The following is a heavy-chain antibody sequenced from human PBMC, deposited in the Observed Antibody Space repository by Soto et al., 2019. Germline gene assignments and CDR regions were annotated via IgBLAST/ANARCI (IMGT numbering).Heavy chain of an antibody. D-gene: IGHD6-19*01. CDR1: GFSLSSYW. V-gene: IGHV3-74*01. J-gene: IGHJ4*02. CDR2: IQSDGIST. Sequence: EVQLVESGGGSVQPGGSLRLSCAVSGFSLSSYWMHWVRQAPGKGLVWVSRIQSDGISTNYADSVKGRFTISRDNAKNTLYLQMDSLRVEDTAVYYCAREKAVAGNIFDYWGQGALVTVSS. CDR3: AREKAVAGNIFDY.